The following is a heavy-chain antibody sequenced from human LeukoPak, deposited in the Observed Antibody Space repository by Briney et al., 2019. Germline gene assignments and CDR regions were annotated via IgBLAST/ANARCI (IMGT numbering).Heavy chain of an antibody. Sequence: PSETLSLTCAVYGGSFSGYYWSWIRQPPGKGLEWIGEINHSGSTNYNPSLKSRVTISIDTSKNQFSLKLSSVTAADTAVYYCVRGTNGKVAKWFDPWGQGTLVTVSS. CDR3: VRGTNGKVAKWFDP. D-gene: IGHD1-1*01. CDR1: GGSFSGYY. V-gene: IGHV4-34*01. CDR2: INHSGST. J-gene: IGHJ5*02.